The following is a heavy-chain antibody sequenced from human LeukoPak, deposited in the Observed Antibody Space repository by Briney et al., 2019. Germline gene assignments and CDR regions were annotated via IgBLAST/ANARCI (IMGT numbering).Heavy chain of an antibody. CDR2: IYYSGGT. CDR1: GGSISSSSYY. D-gene: IGHD3-10*01. CDR3: ARQVRGVTLDNWFDP. J-gene: IGHJ5*02. V-gene: IGHV4-39*01. Sequence: SETLSLTCTVSGGSISSSSYYWGWIRQPPGKGLEWIGSIYYSGGTYYNPSLKSRVTISVDTSKNQFPLKLSSVTAADTAVYYCARQVRGVTLDNWFDPWGQGTLVTVSS.